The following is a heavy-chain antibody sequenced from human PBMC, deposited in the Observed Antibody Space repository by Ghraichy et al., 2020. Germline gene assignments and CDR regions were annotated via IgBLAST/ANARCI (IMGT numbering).Heavy chain of an antibody. CDR3: ARDRLMVRGVISEFDY. D-gene: IGHD3-10*01. V-gene: IGHV3-30*04. Sequence: GGSLRLSCAASGFTFSSYAMHWVRQAPGKGLEWVAVISYDGSNKYYADSVKGRFTISRDNSKNTLYLQMNSLRAEDTAVYYCARDRLMVRGVISEFDYWGQGTLVTVSS. CDR2: ISYDGSNK. J-gene: IGHJ4*02. CDR1: GFTFSSYA.